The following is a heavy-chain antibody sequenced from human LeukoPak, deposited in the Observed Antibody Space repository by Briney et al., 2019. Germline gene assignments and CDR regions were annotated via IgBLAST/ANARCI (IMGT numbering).Heavy chain of an antibody. CDR1: GFTFSSYG. D-gene: IGHD6-19*01. CDR2: IWYDGSNK. CDR3: AKGQFRYSSGWYYFDY. J-gene: IGHJ4*02. Sequence: PGGSLRLSCAASGFTFSSYGMHWVRQAPGKGLEWVAVIWYDGSNKYYADSVKGRFTISRDNSKNTLYLQMNSLRAEDTAVYYCAKGQFRYSSGWYYFDYWGQGTLVTVSS. V-gene: IGHV3-30*02.